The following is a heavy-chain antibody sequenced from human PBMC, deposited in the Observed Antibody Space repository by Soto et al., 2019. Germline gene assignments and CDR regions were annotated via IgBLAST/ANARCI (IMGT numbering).Heavy chain of an antibody. Sequence: PSETLSLTCTVSGGSISSYYWSWIRQPPGKGLEWIGYIYYSGSTNYNPSLKSRVTISVDTSKNQFSLKLSSVTAADTAVYYCARARSIAAPDYWGQGTLVTVSS. CDR3: ARARSIAAPDY. J-gene: IGHJ4*02. V-gene: IGHV4-59*01. D-gene: IGHD6-6*01. CDR2: IYYSGST. CDR1: GGSISSYY.